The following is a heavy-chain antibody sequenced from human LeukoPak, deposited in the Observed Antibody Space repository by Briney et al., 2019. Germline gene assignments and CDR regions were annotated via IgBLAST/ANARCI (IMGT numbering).Heavy chain of an antibody. Sequence: PGGSLRLSCAASGFTFTVYAMSWVRQAPGKGLEWVSAISGSSVNTYFADSVKGRFTISRDNSKNTVSLQMNSLRAEDTAVYYCARDGGNSWDYWGQGTLVTVSS. D-gene: IGHD6-13*01. CDR1: GFTFTVYA. CDR2: ISGSSVNT. V-gene: IGHV3-23*01. J-gene: IGHJ4*02. CDR3: ARDGGNSWDY.